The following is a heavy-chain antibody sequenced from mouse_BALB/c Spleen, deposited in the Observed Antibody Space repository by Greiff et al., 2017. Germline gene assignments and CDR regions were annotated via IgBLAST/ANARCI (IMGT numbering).Heavy chain of an antibody. CDR3: AVVRPYAMDY. J-gene: IGHJ4*01. D-gene: IGHD2-14*01. Sequence: VQLQQSGAELVKPGASVKLSCTASGFNIKDTYMHWVKQRPEQGLEWIGRIDPANGNTKYDPKFQGKATITADTSSNTAYLQLSSLTSEDTAVYYCAVVRPYAMDYWGQGTSVTVSS. CDR2: IDPANGNT. CDR1: GFNIKDTY. V-gene: IGHV14-3*02.